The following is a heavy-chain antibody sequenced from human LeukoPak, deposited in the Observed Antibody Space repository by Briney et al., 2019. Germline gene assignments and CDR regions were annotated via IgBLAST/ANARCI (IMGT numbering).Heavy chain of an antibody. Sequence: PSETLSLTCTVSGGSISSYCWSWIRQPPGKGLEWIGYIYYSGSTNYNPSLKSRVTISVDTSKNQFSLKLSSVTAADTAVYYCARSTQYYYDSSGYYSAFDIWGQGTMVTVSS. V-gene: IGHV4-59*01. CDR1: GGSISSYC. J-gene: IGHJ3*02. D-gene: IGHD3-22*01. CDR3: ARSTQYYYDSSGYYSAFDI. CDR2: IYYSGST.